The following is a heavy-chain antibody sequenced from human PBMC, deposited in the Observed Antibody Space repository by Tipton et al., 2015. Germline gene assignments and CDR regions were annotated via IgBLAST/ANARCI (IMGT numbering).Heavy chain of an antibody. CDR1: GFTFSIYA. CDR3: ARNSAYYFAMDV. V-gene: IGHV3-30*07. D-gene: IGHD1-26*01. J-gene: IGHJ6*02. Sequence: QVQLVQSGGGLVQPGGSLRLSCAASGFTFSIYAIHWVRQAPGKGLEWVTGISYDASNKYYADSVKGRFTVSRDNSKNTLYLQMVSLRAEDTALYYCARNSAYYFAMDVWGQGTTVTVSS. CDR2: ISYDASNK.